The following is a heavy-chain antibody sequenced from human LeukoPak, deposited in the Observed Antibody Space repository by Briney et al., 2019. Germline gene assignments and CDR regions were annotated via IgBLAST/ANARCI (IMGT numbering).Heavy chain of an antibody. J-gene: IGHJ1*01. CDR2: IYYSGST. V-gene: IGHV4-39*01. CDR1: GGSISSSSYY. D-gene: IGHD6-13*01. CDR3: ARNGARGLSSSWRLQGEYFQH. Sequence: SETLSLTCTVSGGSISSSSYYWGWIRQPPGKGLEWIGSIYYSGSTYYNPSLKSRVTISVDTSKNQFSLKLSSVTAADTAVYYCARNGARGLSSSWRLQGEYFQHWGQGTLVTVSS.